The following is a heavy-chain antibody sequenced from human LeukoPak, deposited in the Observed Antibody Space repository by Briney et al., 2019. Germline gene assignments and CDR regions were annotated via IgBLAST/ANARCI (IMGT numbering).Heavy chain of an antibody. Sequence: KVGESLKISCKASGYSFDTNWIGWVRQMPGRGLEWMGIIYPDDSETRYSPSFEGQVSISVDKSIRTVYLHWNNLRSSDTAMYYCARLEMTTIMAHDYWGQGTLVAVSS. D-gene: IGHD5-24*01. CDR3: ARLEMTTIMAHDY. CDR1: GYSFDTNW. J-gene: IGHJ4*02. CDR2: IYPDDSET. V-gene: IGHV5-51*01.